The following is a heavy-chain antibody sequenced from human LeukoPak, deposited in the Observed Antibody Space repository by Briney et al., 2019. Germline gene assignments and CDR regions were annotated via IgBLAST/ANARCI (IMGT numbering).Heavy chain of an antibody. CDR3: ARDHNEVPAAITAY. CDR1: GFTFRSYA. D-gene: IGHD2-2*01. V-gene: IGHV3-23*01. J-gene: IGHJ4*02. Sequence: GGSLRLSCAASGFTFRSYAMNWVRQAPGKGLEWVSVISGSGSSTYYADSVKGRFTISRDTSRNTLFLQMNSLRAEDTAVYYCARDHNEVPAAITAYWGQGTLVTVSS. CDR2: ISGSGSST.